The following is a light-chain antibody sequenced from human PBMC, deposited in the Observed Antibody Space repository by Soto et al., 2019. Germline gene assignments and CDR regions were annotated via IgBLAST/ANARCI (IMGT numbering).Light chain of an antibody. J-gene: IGLJ2*01. Sequence: QSVLTQPPSASGTPGQRVTISCSGGSSNIGSNVVNWYQQLPGKAPKLLIYINDRRPSGVPDRFSGSKSGTSASLAVSGLQSADEADYYCSSWDDRLNGVVFRGGTQLTVL. CDR1: SSNIGSNV. CDR2: IND. V-gene: IGLV1-44*01. CDR3: SSWDDRLNGVV.